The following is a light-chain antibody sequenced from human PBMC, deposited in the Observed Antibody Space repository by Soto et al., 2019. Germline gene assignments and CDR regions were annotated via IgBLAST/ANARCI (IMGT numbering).Light chain of an antibody. CDR2: SNN. Sequence: QSVLTQPPSASGTPGQRVTISCSGSNSNIGNNTVNWYQQVPGTAPTLLIYSNNQRPSGVPDRFSGSKSGTSASLAISGLQSEDEADYYCAAWDDSLNGYVFGAGTKVTVL. CDR1: NSNIGNNT. V-gene: IGLV1-44*01. J-gene: IGLJ1*01. CDR3: AAWDDSLNGYV.